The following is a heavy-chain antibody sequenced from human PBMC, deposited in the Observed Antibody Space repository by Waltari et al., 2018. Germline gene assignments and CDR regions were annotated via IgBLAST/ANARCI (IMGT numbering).Heavy chain of an antibody. Sequence: EVQLVESGGGLVQPGGSLRLSCAASGFIFSDHYMDWVRQAPGKGLEWVGRTRNKANTYTTEYAASVKGRFTISRDDSKNSLYLQMNSLKTEDTAVYYCARSTVSDAFDIWGQGTMVTVSS. D-gene: IGHD4-17*01. J-gene: IGHJ3*02. CDR3: ARSTVSDAFDI. V-gene: IGHV3-72*01. CDR1: GFIFSDHY. CDR2: TRNKANTYTT.